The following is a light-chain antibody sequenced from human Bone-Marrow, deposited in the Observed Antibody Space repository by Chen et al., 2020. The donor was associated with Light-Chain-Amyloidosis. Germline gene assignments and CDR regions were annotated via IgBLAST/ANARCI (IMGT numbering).Light chain of an antibody. CDR2: NDI. Sequence: QSVLTQPPSASGNPGQRVTLSCSGSNSNVGTDTVYWYQQLPVTAPKLLIYNDIQRTSGCPHLNSGSKSATSAFIAIGGLGSEDEADYYCAAWDVGVRVDLFGAGTMVTVL. CDR3: AAWDVGVRVDL. V-gene: IGLV1-47*01. CDR1: NSNVGTDT. J-gene: IGLJ1*01.